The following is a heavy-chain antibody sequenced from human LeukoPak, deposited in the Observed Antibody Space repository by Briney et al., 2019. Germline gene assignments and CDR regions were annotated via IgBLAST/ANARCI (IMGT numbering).Heavy chain of an antibody. Sequence: GGSLRLSCAASGFTFDDYAMHWVRQAPGKGLEWVSSINWNSGSIGYADSVKGRFTISRDNAKNSLYLQMNSLRAEDTAVYYCAKDTIFGVVTLFDYWGQGTLVTVSS. D-gene: IGHD3-3*01. V-gene: IGHV3-9*01. CDR2: INWNSGSI. CDR1: GFTFDDYA. J-gene: IGHJ4*02. CDR3: AKDTIFGVVTLFDY.